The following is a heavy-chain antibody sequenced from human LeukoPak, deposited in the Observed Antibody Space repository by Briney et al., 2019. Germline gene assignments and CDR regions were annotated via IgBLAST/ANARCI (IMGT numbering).Heavy chain of an antibody. J-gene: IGHJ4*02. CDR3: AREEPVAATGPDY. CDR1: GYTFTGYY. V-gene: IGHV1-2*02. D-gene: IGHD6-19*01. Sequence: GASVKVSCKASGYTFTGYYMHWVRQAPGQGLEWMGWINPNSGGTNYAQRFQGRVTMTRDTSISTACMELSRLRSDDTAVYYCAREEPVAATGPDYWGQGTLVTVSS. CDR2: INPNSGGT.